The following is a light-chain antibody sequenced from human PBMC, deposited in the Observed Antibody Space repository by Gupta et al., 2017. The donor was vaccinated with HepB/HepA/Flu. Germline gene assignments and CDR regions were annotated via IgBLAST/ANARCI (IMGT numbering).Light chain of an antibody. Sequence: QSALTQPRSVSGSPGQSVTISCTGTSSDVGGYNYVSWYQQHPGKAPKLMIYDVSKRPSGVPDRFSGSKSGNTASLTISGLQAEDEADYYCCSYAGSYTFGNWVFGGGTTLPVL. V-gene: IGLV2-11*01. CDR2: DVS. J-gene: IGLJ3*02. CDR3: CSYAGSYTFGNWV. CDR1: SSDVGGYNY.